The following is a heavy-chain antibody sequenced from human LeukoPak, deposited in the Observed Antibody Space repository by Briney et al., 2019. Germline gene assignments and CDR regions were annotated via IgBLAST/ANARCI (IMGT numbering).Heavy chain of an antibody. CDR1: GGSISSGGYY. CDR2: IYYSGST. J-gene: IGHJ4*02. CDR3: ARVDYGGNLDYFDY. Sequence: SQTLSLTCTVSGGSISSGGYYWSWIRQHPGKGLECIGYIYYSGSTYYNPSLKSRVTISVDTSKNQFSLKLSSVTAADTAVYYCARVDYGGNLDYFDYWGQGTLVTVSS. V-gene: IGHV4-31*03. D-gene: IGHD4-23*01.